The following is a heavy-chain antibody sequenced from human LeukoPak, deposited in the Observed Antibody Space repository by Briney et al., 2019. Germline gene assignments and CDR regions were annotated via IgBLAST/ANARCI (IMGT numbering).Heavy chain of an antibody. CDR2: INSDGSST. V-gene: IGHV3-74*01. D-gene: IGHD2-2*01. CDR1: GFIFSSYW. J-gene: IGHJ4*02. Sequence: PGGSLRLSCAASGFIFSSYWMHWVRHAPGQGLVWVSRINSDGSSTSYADSVKGRFTISRDNAKNTLYLQMNSLRAEDTAVYYCARRVVVPAAPYYFDYWGQGTLVTVSS. CDR3: ARRVVVPAAPYYFDY.